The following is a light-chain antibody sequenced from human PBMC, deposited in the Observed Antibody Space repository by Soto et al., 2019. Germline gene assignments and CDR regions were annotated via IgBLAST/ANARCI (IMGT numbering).Light chain of an antibody. CDR2: KDT. V-gene: IGLV3-25*02. CDR1: ELPKEY. J-gene: IGLJ1*01. Sequence: SSELTQPPSVSVSPGQTARITCSGDELPKEYAYWYQQKPGQAPLLVIYKDTERPSGIPERFSASSSGTTVTLTISGVQAEDEGDYYCLSADSSSIYVFRTGTKVTVL. CDR3: LSADSSSIYV.